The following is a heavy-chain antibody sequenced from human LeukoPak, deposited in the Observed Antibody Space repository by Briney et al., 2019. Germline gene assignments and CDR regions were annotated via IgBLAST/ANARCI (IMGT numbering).Heavy chain of an antibody. J-gene: IGHJ4*02. CDR1: GGTFSSYA. CDR2: IIPILGIA. CDR3: ARDLGGVAGTHY. D-gene: IGHD6-19*01. V-gene: IGHV1-69*04. Sequence: GASVKVSCKASGGTFSSYAISWVRQAPGQGLEWMGRIIPILGIANYAQKFQGRVTITADKSTSTAYMELSSLRSEDTAVYYCARDLGGVAGTHYWGQGTLVTVSS.